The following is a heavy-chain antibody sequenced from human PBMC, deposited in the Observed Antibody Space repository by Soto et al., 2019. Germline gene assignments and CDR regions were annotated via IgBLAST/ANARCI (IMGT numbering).Heavy chain of an antibody. J-gene: IGHJ3*02. CDR2: ISSNGGST. CDR1: GFTFSSYA. CDR3: ANPRWGYSDAFDI. V-gene: IGHV3-64*01. Sequence: EVQLVESGGGLVQPGGSLRLSCAASGFTFSSYAMHWVRQAPGKGLEYVSAISSNGGSTYYANSVKGRFTISRDNSKNTLYLQMGSLRAEDMAVYYCANPRWGYSDAFDIWGQGTMVTVSS. D-gene: IGHD4-4*01.